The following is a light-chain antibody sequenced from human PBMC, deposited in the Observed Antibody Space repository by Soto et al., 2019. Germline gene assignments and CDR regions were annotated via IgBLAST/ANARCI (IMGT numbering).Light chain of an antibody. J-gene: IGKJ4*01. CDR3: QPYDNLPLT. CDR1: QDISNY. Sequence: DIQMTQSPSSLSASVGDRVTITCQVSQDISNYLNWYQQKPGKAPKLLIYDASNLETGVPSRFSGSGSGTDFTFTISSLQPEDIATYYCQPYDNLPLTFGGGTKVDIK. V-gene: IGKV1-33*01. CDR2: DAS.